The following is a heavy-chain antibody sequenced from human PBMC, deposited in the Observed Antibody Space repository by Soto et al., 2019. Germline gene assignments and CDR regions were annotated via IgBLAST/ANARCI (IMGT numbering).Heavy chain of an antibody. J-gene: IGHJ5*02. CDR1: GFTFSSYS. V-gene: IGHV3-48*02. CDR2: ISISSSTI. CDR3: ARENYGDYLNWFDP. D-gene: IGHD4-17*01. Sequence: EVQLVESGGGLVQPGGSLRLSCAASGFTFSSYSMNWVRQAPGKGLEWVSYISISSSTIYYADSVKGRFTISRDNAKNSLYLQMNSLRDEDTAVYYCARENYGDYLNWFDPWGQGTLVTVSS.